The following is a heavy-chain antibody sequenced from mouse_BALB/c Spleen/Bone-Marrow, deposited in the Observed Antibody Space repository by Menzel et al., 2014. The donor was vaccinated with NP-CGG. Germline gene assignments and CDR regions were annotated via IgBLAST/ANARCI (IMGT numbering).Heavy chain of an antibody. D-gene: IGHD2-3*01. J-gene: IGHJ3*01. CDR3: ARLGYYGGFAY. V-gene: IGHV4-1*02. CDR1: GFDFSRYW. Sequence: EVKLMESGGGLVQPGGSLKLSCAASGFDFSRYWMSWVRQAPGKGLEWIGEINPDSSTINYTPSLRDRFIISRDNAKNTLYLQMSKVRSEDTALYYCARLGYYGGFAYWGQGTLVTVSA. CDR2: INPDSSTI.